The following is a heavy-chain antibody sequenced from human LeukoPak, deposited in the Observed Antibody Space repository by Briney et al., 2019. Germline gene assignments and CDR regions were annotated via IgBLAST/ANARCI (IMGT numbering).Heavy chain of an antibody. CDR2: IYYSGST. CDR3: AGLRGYSYGQTFDY. J-gene: IGHJ4*02. D-gene: IGHD5-18*01. V-gene: IGHV4-59*01. Sequence: SETLSLTCTVSGGSISSYYWSWIRQPPGKELEWIGYIYYSGSTNYNPSLKSRVTISVDTSKNQFSLKLSSVTAADTAVYYCAGLRGYSYGQTFDYWGQGTLVTVSS. CDR1: GGSISSYY.